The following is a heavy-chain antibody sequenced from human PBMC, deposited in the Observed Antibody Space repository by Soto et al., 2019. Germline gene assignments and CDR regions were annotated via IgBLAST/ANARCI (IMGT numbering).Heavy chain of an antibody. D-gene: IGHD3-3*01. CDR2: IYYSGST. CDR3: ARQGPLDFWSGYYYYYYYMDV. V-gene: IGHV4-59*01. CDR1: GGSISSYY. Sequence: SETLSLTCTVSGGSISSYYWSWIRQPPGKGLEWIGYIYYSGSTNYNPSLKSRVTISVDTSKNQVSLKLSSVTAADSGVYYCARQGPLDFWSGYYYYYYYMDVWGKGTTVTVSS. J-gene: IGHJ6*03.